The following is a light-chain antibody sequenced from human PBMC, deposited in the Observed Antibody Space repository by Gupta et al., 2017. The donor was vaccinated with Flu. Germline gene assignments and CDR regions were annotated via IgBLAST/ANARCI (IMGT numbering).Light chain of an antibody. CDR3: AAWDDSLSGLTWV. Sequence: QSVLTQSPSASGTPGQTVTISCSGSSPNIGSKFVSWYQQVPGMAPKLVIYKNNQWPSGVPDRFSGSKSGTSASLAISGLRPEDEAEYFCAAWDDSLSGLTWVFGGGTKLTVL. J-gene: IGLJ3*02. CDR1: SPNIGSKF. V-gene: IGLV1-47*01. CDR2: KNN.